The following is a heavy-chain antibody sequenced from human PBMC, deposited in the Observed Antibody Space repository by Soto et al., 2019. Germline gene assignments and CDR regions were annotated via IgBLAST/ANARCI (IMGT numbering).Heavy chain of an antibody. CDR2: ISSSSSYI. D-gene: IGHD5-18*01. CDR3: ARISGSGIQLWFLYYYGMDV. J-gene: IGHJ6*02. V-gene: IGHV3-21*01. Sequence: PGGSLRLSCAASGFTFSSYSMNWVRQAPGKGLEWVSSISSSSSYIYYADSVKGRFTISRDNAKNSLYLQMNSLRAEDTAVYYCARISGSGIQLWFLYYYGMDVWGQGTTVTVSS. CDR1: GFTFSSYS.